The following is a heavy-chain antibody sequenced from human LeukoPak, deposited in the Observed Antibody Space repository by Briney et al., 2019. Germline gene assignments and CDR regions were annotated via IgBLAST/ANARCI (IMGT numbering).Heavy chain of an antibody. V-gene: IGHV4-61*02. CDR3: ASSLYYYDSSGYYSDAFDI. CDR1: GGSISSGSYY. Sequence: ASQTLSLTCTVSGGSISSGSYYWSWIRQPAGKGLEWIGRIYTSGSTNYNPSLKSRVTISVDTSKNQFSLKLSSVTAADTAVYYCASSLYYYDSSGYYSDAFDIWGQGTMVTASS. CDR2: IYTSGST. J-gene: IGHJ3*02. D-gene: IGHD3-22*01.